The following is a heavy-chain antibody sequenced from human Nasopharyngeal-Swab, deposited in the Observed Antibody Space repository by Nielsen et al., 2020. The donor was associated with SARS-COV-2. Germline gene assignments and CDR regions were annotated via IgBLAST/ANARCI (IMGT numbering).Heavy chain of an antibody. CDR3: ARDTTYDFWSGYSKSFDY. D-gene: IGHD3-3*01. Sequence: GESLNISCAASGFTFRSYSMNWVPPAPGKGLEWVSYISSSSSTIYYADSVKGRFTISRDNAKNSLYLQMNSLRAEDTAVYYCARDTTYDFWSGYSKSFDYWGQGTLVTVSS. V-gene: IGHV3-48*01. CDR1: GFTFRSYS. J-gene: IGHJ4*02. CDR2: ISSSSSTI.